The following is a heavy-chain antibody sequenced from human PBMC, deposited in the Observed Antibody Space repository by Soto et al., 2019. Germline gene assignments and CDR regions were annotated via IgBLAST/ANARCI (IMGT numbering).Heavy chain of an antibody. V-gene: IGHV4-59*02. CDR3: AKSSWTEYFDP. CDR1: GGSVSSGY. Sequence: LSLTCTVSGGSVSSGYWSWIRQSPGKGLEWIAYIYYSGSTNYNPSLKSRVTTLADTSKNQFSLRLSSVTAADTAVYYCAKSSWTEYFDPWGQGTLVTVSS. CDR2: IYYSGST. J-gene: IGHJ4*02. D-gene: IGHD2-2*01.